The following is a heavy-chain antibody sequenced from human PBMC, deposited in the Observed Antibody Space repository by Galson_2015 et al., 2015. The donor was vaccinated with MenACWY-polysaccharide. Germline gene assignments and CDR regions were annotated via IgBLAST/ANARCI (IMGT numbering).Heavy chain of an antibody. J-gene: IGHJ5*02. V-gene: IGHV4-4*07. CDR1: GGSFTSYY. Sequence: SETLSLTCTVSGGSFTSYYWTWIRQPAGKGLEWIGHISNSGSTSYNPSLKSRVSMSIDTSEKQFSLTLTSATAADTAVYYCARERYSGYSHNYYDPWGQGTLVIVSS. CDR3: ARERYSGYSHNYYDP. CDR2: ISNSGST. D-gene: IGHD5-12*01.